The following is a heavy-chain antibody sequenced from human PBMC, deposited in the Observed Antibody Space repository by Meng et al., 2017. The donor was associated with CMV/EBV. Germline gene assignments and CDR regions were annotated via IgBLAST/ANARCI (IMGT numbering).Heavy chain of an antibody. CDR3: ARMGIAAAGVVDY. CDR1: GGSISSGGYY. D-gene: IGHD6-13*01. J-gene: IGHJ4*02. CDR2: IYYSGST. Sequence: LRLSCTVSGGSISSGGYYWSWIRQHPGKGLEWIGYIYYSGSTYYNPSLKSRVTISVDTSKNQFSLKLSSVTAADTAVYYCARMGIAAAGVVDYWGQGTLVTVS. V-gene: IGHV4-31*03.